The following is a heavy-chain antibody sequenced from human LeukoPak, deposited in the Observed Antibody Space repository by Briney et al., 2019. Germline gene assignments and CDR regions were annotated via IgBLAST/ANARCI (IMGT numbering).Heavy chain of an antibody. Sequence: PGGSLRLSCAVSRFTFSTYAMSWVHQAPGQGLEWVSAISANGADKYYADSVKGRCTISRDNSKNTLFLQMTSLRVEDTAVYYCANYRKPQGLDYWGQGTLVTVSS. CDR2: ISANGADK. J-gene: IGHJ4*02. D-gene: IGHD1-14*01. CDR3: ANYRKPQGLDY. CDR1: RFTFSTYA. V-gene: IGHV3-23*01.